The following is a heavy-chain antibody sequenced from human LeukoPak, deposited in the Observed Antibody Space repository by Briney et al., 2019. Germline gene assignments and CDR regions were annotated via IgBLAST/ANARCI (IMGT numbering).Heavy chain of an antibody. Sequence: SVKVSCKASGGTFISYAISWVRQAPGQGLEWMGGIIPIFGTANYAQKLQGRVTMTTDTSTSTAYMELRSLRSDDTAVYYCARDRGLGYGDYVDYWGQGTLVTVSS. CDR3: ARDRGLGYGDYVDY. CDR2: IIPIFGTA. CDR1: GGTFISYA. J-gene: IGHJ4*02. V-gene: IGHV1-69*05. D-gene: IGHD4-17*01.